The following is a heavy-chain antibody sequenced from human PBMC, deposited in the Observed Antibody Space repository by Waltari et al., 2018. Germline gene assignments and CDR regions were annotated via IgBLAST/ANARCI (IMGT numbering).Heavy chain of an antibody. CDR2: MKTDGTSI. V-gene: IGHV3-74*03. J-gene: IGHJ4*02. CDR1: GFSTDYW. CDR3: TTNPGY. Sequence: EVPLVESGGGLVQPGGSLRLSCAASGFSTDYWLDWVRQAPGKGLVWVSRMKTDGTSITYADSVKGRFTISRDSAKNTYYLQMNGLRAEDTAVYYCTTNPGYWGQGTLVTVSS.